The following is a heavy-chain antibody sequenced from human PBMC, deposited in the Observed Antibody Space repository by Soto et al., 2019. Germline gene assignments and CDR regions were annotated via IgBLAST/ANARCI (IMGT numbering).Heavy chain of an antibody. V-gene: IGHV1-69*01. CDR1: GGTFSSYA. Sequence: QVQLEQSGAEVKKPGSSVKVSCKASGGTFSSYAISWVRQAPGQGLEWMGGIIPIFGTANYAQKFQGRVTITADESTSTAYMELSSLRSEDTAVYYCARGRQWELLTAPYYYYGMDVWGQGTTVTVSS. J-gene: IGHJ6*02. D-gene: IGHD1-26*01. CDR3: ARGRQWELLTAPYYYYGMDV. CDR2: IIPIFGTA.